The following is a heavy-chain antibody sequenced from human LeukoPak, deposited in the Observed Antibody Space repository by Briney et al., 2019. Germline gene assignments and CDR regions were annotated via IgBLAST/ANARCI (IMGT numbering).Heavy chain of an antibody. CDR3: VRHDGRGGATMGAFDS. CDR1: AASISSSSHH. Sequence: SETLSLTCTVSAASISSSSHHWGWIRQSPGKGLEWIGSVYYGRTTYYSPSLDSRVTISLDTSANQFSLQLNSVTAADTAVYYCVRHDGRGGATMGAFDSWGQGSLATVSS. V-gene: IGHV4-39*01. D-gene: IGHD4/OR15-4a*01. CDR2: VYYGRTT. J-gene: IGHJ5*01.